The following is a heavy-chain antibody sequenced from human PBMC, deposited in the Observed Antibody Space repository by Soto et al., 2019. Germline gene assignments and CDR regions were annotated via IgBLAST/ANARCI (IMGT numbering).Heavy chain of an antibody. CDR3: VRSLPGTTSFDY. CDR2: SRDKGNSYST. CDR1: GFTFSDYY. D-gene: IGHD1-7*01. Sequence: EVQLVESGGNLVQPGGSLRLSCAGSGFTFSDYYIDWVRQAPGKGLEWVGRSRDKGNSYSTDYGASVRGRFTVSRDGSKNSLYLQMNSLETGDTALYYCVRSLPGTTSFDYWGRETLVTVSS. V-gene: IGHV3-72*01. J-gene: IGHJ4*02.